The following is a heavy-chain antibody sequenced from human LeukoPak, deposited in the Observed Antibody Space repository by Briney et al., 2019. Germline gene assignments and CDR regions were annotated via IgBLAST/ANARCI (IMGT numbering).Heavy chain of an antibody. V-gene: IGHV4-39*01. CDR1: GGSISSSNYY. CDR2: LSYGGSP. Sequence: SETLSLTCTVSGGSISSSNYYWGWVRQPPGKGLEWIGSLSYGGSPYHNPSLKSRLTISVDTSKNQFPLKLSSVAAADTAVYYRARHRDGYFTNFDNWGQGTLVTVSS. D-gene: IGHD3-22*01. CDR3: ARHRDGYFTNFDN. J-gene: IGHJ4*02.